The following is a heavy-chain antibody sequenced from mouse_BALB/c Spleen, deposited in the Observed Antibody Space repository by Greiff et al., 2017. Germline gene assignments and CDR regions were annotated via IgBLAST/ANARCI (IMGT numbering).Heavy chain of an antibody. V-gene: IGHV1-7*01. CDR1: GYTFTSYW. CDR3: ARWELLRLRSPLSYAMDY. J-gene: IGHJ4*01. CDR2: INPSTGYT. Sequence: QVQLKQSGAELAKPGASVKMSCKASGYTFTSYWMHWVKQRPGQGLEWIGYINPSTGYTEYNQKFKDKATLTADKSSSTAYMQLSSLTSEDSAVYYCARWELLRLRSPLSYAMDYWGQGTSVTVSS. D-gene: IGHD1-2*01.